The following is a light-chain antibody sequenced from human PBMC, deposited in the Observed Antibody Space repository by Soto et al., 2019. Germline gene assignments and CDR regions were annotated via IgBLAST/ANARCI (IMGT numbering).Light chain of an antibody. CDR1: QSVSSY. Sequence: EIVLTQSPATLSLSPGERATLSCRASQSVSSYLAWYQQKPGQAPRLLIYDASNRATGIPARFSGSGSGTEFTLTISSLEPVDFAVYYCQQRSSWPPTFGQGSKLEIK. J-gene: IGKJ2*01. CDR3: QQRSSWPPT. CDR2: DAS. V-gene: IGKV3-11*01.